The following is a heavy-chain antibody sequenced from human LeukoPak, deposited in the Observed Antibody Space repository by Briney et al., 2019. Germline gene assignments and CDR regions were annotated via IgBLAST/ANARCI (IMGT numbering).Heavy chain of an antibody. V-gene: IGHV4-39*01. J-gene: IGHJ4*02. CDR1: GDSISSNNYF. CDR2: IYYSGST. D-gene: IGHD4-17*01. Sequence: SETLSLTCTVSGDSISSNNYFWGWICQPPGKGLEWIGSIYYSGSTYYNPSLKSRVTISVDTSKNQFSLKLSSVTAADTAVYYCASPGSSTVTTADYWGQGTLVTVSS. CDR3: ASPGSSTVTTADY.